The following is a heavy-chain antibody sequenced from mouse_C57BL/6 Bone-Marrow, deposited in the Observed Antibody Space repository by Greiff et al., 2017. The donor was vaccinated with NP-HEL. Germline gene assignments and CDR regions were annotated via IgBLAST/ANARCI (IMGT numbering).Heavy chain of an antibody. Sequence: QVHVKQSGAELVKPGASVKISCKASGYEFSNYWMNWVKQRPGKGLEWIGQIYPGDGDTNYNGKFKDKATLTADKSSSTAYMQLSMLTSEDSAVYFCARGAYWGQGTRVTVSA. J-gene: IGHJ3*01. CDR1: GYEFSNYW. CDR3: ARGAY. CDR2: IYPGDGDT. V-gene: IGHV1-80*01.